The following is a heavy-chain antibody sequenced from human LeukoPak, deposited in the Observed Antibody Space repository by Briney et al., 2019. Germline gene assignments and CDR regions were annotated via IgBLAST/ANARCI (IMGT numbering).Heavy chain of an antibody. D-gene: IGHD6-13*01. J-gene: IGHJ5*02. CDR2: IYHSGST. V-gene: IGHV4-4*02. CDR3: ARWRSTAAGWFDP. CDR1: GGSISSSNW. Sequence: KPSETLSLTCAVSGGSISSSNWWSWVRQLPGKGLEWIGEIYHSGSTNYNPSLKSRVTISVDKSKNQFSLKLSSVTAADTAVYYCARWRSTAAGWFDPWGQGTLVTISS.